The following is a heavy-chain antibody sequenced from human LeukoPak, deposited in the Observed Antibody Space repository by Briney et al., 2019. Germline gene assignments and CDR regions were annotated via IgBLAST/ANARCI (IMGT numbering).Heavy chain of an antibody. D-gene: IGHD3-22*01. V-gene: IGHV3-74*01. CDR3: VRGQIGVSVIVH. J-gene: IGHJ5*02. CDR1: GFTFSDYW. Sequence: PGGSLRLSCAAPGFTFSDYWMHWVRQVPGKGLVWVSRIKGDGSETNYADSVKGRFTISRDNAKNTLFLQMNSLRVEDTAVYYCVRGQIGVSVIVHWGQGTLVIVSS. CDR2: IKGDGSET.